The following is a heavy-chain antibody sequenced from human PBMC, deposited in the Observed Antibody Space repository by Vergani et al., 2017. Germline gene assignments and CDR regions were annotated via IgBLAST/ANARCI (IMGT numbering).Heavy chain of an antibody. CDR1: GFTFGYYA. Sequence: EVQLVESGGDLVQPGRSLRLSCTASGFTFGYYAMDWFRQAPGQGLEWVSIISDNGGTTYYADSVKGRFTISRDNSKDTLYLQMNSLRAEDTAVYYCAKDNVPGYYDSSGYCDYWGQGTLVTVSS. V-gene: IGHV3-23*04. J-gene: IGHJ4*02. D-gene: IGHD3-22*01. CDR2: ISDNGGTT. CDR3: AKDNVPGYYDSSGYCDY.